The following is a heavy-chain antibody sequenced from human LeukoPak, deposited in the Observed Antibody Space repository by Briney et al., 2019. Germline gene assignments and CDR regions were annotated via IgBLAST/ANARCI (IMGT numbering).Heavy chain of an antibody. J-gene: IGHJ4*02. CDR3: ARDRGWLRKADY. V-gene: IGHV3-48*03. D-gene: IGHD5-24*01. CDR1: GFTFCSYE. CDR2: ISSSGSTI. Sequence: GGSLRLSCAASGFTFCSYEMNWVRQAPGKGLEWVSYISSSGSTIYYADSVKGRFTISRDNAKNSLYLQMNSLRAEDTAVYYCARDRGWLRKADYWGQGTLVTVSS.